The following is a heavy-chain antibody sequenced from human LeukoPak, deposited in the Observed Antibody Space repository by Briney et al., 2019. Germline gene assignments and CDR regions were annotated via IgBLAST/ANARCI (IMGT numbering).Heavy chain of an antibody. Sequence: PGGSLRLSCAASGFTFSNAWMSWVRQTPGKGLEWVANIKEDGSQKNYVDSVRGRFTISRDNAKNSLYLQMNSLRAEDTAVYYCARDGFSSAINFWGQGTLVTVSS. V-gene: IGHV3-7*01. CDR3: ARDGFSSAINF. CDR2: IKEDGSQK. CDR1: GFTFSNAW. J-gene: IGHJ4*02. D-gene: IGHD2-21*02.